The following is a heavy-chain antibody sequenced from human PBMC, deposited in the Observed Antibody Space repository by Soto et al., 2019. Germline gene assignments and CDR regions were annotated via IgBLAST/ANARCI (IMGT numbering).Heavy chain of an antibody. J-gene: IGHJ4*02. D-gene: IGHD1-26*01. Sequence: QMQLVQSGPEVKKPGTSVKVSCKASGFTFTSSAVQWVRQARGQRLVWIGWIVVGSGNTNYAQKFQERVTITRDMSTSTAYMELSSLRSEDTAVYYCAAGSGSYYVFDYWGQGTLVTVSS. CDR2: IVVGSGNT. V-gene: IGHV1-58*01. CDR1: GFTFTSSA. CDR3: AAGSGSYYVFDY.